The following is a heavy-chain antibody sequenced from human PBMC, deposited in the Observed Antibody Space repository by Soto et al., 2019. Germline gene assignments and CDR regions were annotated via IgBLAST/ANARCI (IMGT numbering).Heavy chain of an antibody. Sequence: VQLVESGGGLVKPGGSLKLSCAASGSTFVNAWMNWFGKLPGKGRAWVGRIRSNAEGGTADYAAPVKGRFTFSRDDSQNTLFLQMNSLKTEDTAVYFCTTSISGLVTGHWGQGTLVTVSS. CDR2: IRSNAEGGTA. CDR3: TTSISGLVTGH. D-gene: IGHD3-3*01. CDR1: GSTFVNAW. J-gene: IGHJ4*02. V-gene: IGHV3-15*07.